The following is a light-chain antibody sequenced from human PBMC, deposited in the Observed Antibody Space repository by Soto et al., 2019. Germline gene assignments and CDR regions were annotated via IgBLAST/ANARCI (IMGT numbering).Light chain of an antibody. CDR2: GAS. V-gene: IGKV3-11*01. Sequence: EIVLTQSPGTLSLSPGERATLSCRASQSVGSYLAWYQQKPGQAPRLLIYGASTRATGIPARFSGSGSGTDFTLTISSLQPEDFATYYCQQSYSTPRTFGQGTKVDIK. CDR1: QSVGSY. J-gene: IGKJ1*01. CDR3: QQSYSTPRT.